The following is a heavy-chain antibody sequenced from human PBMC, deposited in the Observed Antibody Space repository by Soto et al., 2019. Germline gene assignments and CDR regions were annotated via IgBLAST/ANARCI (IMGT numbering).Heavy chain of an antibody. Sequence: QLQLQESGSGLVKSSQTLSLTCVVSGDSISSGGYSWSWIRQPPGKGLEWIGYIYQSGNTYYNPSLKSRVSISVDRSKNQFSLKLSSMTAADTAVYFCARVLGRFDPWGQGTLVTVSS. D-gene: IGHD7-27*01. CDR3: ARVLGRFDP. V-gene: IGHV4-30-2*01. J-gene: IGHJ5*02. CDR1: GDSISSGGYS. CDR2: IYQSGNT.